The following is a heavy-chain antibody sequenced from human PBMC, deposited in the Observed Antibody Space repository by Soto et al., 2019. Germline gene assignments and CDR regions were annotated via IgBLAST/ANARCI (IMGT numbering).Heavy chain of an antibody. V-gene: IGHV4-4*02. CDR3: ARARQYCSISSCYLDP. D-gene: IGHD2-2*01. J-gene: IGHJ5*02. CDR1: GGSISSINW. Sequence: SETLSLTCAVSGGSISSINWWNCGRQPPGKGVEWIAEIHHSGSTNYNPSLKSRVTISVDKSKNQFSLKLNSVTAADTAVYYCARARQYCSISSCYLDPWGQGTLVTVSS. CDR2: IHHSGST.